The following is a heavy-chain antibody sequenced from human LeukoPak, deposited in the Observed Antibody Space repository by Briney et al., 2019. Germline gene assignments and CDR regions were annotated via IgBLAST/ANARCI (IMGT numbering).Heavy chain of an antibody. CDR1: GYTFTSYY. CDR2: INPSGGST. V-gene: IGHV1-46*01. J-gene: IGHJ3*02. Sequence: ASVKVSCKAFGYTFTSYYMHWVRQAPGQGLEWMGIINPSGGSTSYAQKFQGRVTMTRDTSTSTVYMELSSLRSEDTAVYYCARDDGLTGYYNVQSDAFDIWGQGTMVTVSS. CDR3: ARDDGLTGYYNVQSDAFDI. D-gene: IGHD3-9*01.